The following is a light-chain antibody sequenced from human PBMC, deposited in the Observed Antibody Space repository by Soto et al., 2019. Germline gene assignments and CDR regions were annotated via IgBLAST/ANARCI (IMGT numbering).Light chain of an antibody. CDR2: GAS. J-gene: IGKJ3*01. CDR3: QHYDNLPPFT. CDR1: QDIRKY. V-gene: IGKV1-33*01. Sequence: DIQMTQSPSSLSASVGDRVTITCQASQDIRKYLSWYQQKPGRAPKLLIYGASNLETGVPSRFSGSAYGTDFTFTIISLQPEDIATYYCQHYDNLPPFTFGPGTKVAIK.